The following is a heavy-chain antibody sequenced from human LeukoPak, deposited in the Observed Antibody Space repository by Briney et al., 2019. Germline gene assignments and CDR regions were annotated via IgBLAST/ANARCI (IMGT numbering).Heavy chain of an antibody. CDR1: GGSISSYY. CDR3: ARDSAYVPHSSGWYGYYYGMDV. J-gene: IGHJ6*02. CDR2: IYYSGST. D-gene: IGHD6-19*01. Sequence: PSETLSLTCTVSGGSISSYYWSWIRQPPGKGLEWIGYIYYSGSTNYNPSLKSRVTISVDTSKNQFSLKLSSVTAADTAVYYCARDSAYVPHSSGWYGYYYGMDVWGQGTTVTVSS. V-gene: IGHV4-59*12.